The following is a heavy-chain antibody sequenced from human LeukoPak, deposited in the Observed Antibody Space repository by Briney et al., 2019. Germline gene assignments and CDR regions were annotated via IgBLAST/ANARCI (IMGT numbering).Heavy chain of an antibody. CDR2: INPSGGST. D-gene: IGHD5-24*01. V-gene: IGHV1-46*01. Sequence: ASVKVSCKASGYTFTNYYMHWVRQAPGLGLEWMGIINPSGGSTGYAQKFQGRFTMTRDTSTTTVYMELSSLRSEDTAVYYCARDREEGYNSYYFDSWGQGTLVIVSS. CDR1: GYTFTNYY. J-gene: IGHJ4*02. CDR3: ARDREEGYNSYYFDS.